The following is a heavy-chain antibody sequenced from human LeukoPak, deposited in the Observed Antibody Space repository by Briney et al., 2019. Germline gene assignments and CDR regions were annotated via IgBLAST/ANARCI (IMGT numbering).Heavy chain of an antibody. V-gene: IGHV3-23*01. CDR3: AKDPATVTTG. Sequence: QPGGSLRLSCLVSGFTFDDYAMNWVRQSPGKGLEWVSSINGSGGSTYYADSVKGRFTISRDNSKNTLYLQMNSLRAEDTAVYYCAKDPATVTTGWGQGTLVTVSP. D-gene: IGHD4-17*01. CDR2: INGSGGST. J-gene: IGHJ4*02. CDR1: GFTFDDYA.